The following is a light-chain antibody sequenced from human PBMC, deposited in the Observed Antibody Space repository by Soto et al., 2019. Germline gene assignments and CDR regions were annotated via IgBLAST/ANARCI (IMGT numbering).Light chain of an antibody. CDR1: QSISTY. Sequence: DIQMTQSPSSLSASVGDRVTITCRASQSISTYLNWYQQKVGKAPKLLIYAASSLQRGVPSRFSGSGSGTDVPLTISSLQPEDFATYYCQQSYSTPRTFGQGTKLDIK. V-gene: IGKV1-39*01. J-gene: IGKJ2*02. CDR3: QQSYSTPRT. CDR2: AAS.